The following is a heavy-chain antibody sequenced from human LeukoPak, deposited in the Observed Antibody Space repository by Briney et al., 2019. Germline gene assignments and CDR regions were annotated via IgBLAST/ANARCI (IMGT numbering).Heavy chain of an antibody. J-gene: IGHJ3*02. CDR1: GFTFSSYA. V-gene: IGHV3-23*01. CDR3: ARDLVVGAEAKDAFDI. D-gene: IGHD2-15*01. CDR2: ISGSGGST. Sequence: GGSLRLSCAASGFTFSSYAMSWVRQAPGKGLEWVSAISGSGGSTYYADSVKGRFTISRDNSKNTLYLQMNSLRAEDTAVYYCARDLVVGAEAKDAFDIWGQGTMVTVSS.